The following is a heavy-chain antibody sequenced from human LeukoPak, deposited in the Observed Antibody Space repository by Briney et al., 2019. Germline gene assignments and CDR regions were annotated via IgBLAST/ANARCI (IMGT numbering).Heavy chain of an antibody. J-gene: IGHJ4*02. CDR3: ARIHTIFGVPYFDY. Sequence: SETLSLTCTVSGGSISSGGYYWSWIRQHPGKGLEWIGYIYYSGSTYYDPSLKSRVTISVDTSKNQFSLKLSSVTAADTAVYYCARIHTIFGVPYFDYWGQGTLVTVSS. D-gene: IGHD3-3*01. CDR2: IYYSGST. CDR1: GGSISSGGYY. V-gene: IGHV4-31*03.